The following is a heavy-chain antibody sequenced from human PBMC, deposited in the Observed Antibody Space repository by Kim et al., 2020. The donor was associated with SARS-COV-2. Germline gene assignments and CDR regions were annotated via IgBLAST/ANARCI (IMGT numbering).Heavy chain of an antibody. CDR3: ATYWIEGHSFDS. Sequence: SETLSLTCSVSGASMSSGDFLWGWIRQPPGKGLEWIGNIHYSGSSYYNPSLQSRGTISVDTSKNHLSLKLRSVTAADTAAYFCATYWIEGHSFDSWGQGTLVIVSS. CDR2: IHYSGSS. CDR1: GASMSSGDFL. J-gene: IGHJ4*02. D-gene: IGHD2-2*03. V-gene: IGHV4-39*02.